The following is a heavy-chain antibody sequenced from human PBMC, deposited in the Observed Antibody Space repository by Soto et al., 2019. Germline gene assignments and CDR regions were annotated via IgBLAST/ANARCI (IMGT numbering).Heavy chain of an antibody. CDR3: ARSTRPTNFDY. J-gene: IGHJ4*02. Sequence: SETLSLTCTVSGGSISSYYWSWIRQPPGKGLGWIGYIYYSGSTNYNPSLKSRVTISVDTSKNQFSLKLSSVTAAGTAVYYCARSTRPTNFDYWGQGTLVTVSS. CDR2: IYYSGST. D-gene: IGHD1-1*01. V-gene: IGHV4-59*01. CDR1: GGSISSYY.